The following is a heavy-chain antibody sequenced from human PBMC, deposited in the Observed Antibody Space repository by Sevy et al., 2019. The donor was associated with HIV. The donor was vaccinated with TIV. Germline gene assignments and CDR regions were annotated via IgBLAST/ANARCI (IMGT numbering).Heavy chain of an antibody. CDR3: TRWKGAQSIFDY. D-gene: IGHD1-1*01. CDR1: GFSFGDYA. V-gene: IGHV3-49*04. J-gene: IGHJ4*02. Sequence: GGSLRLSCTASGFSFGDYAMNWVRQAPGKGLEWEAFLKNKARGGTLDHAASLKGRFTISRDDSKSIVYLQMNDLRTEDTGLYYSTRWKGAQSIFDYWGQGALVTVSS. CDR2: LKNKARGGTL.